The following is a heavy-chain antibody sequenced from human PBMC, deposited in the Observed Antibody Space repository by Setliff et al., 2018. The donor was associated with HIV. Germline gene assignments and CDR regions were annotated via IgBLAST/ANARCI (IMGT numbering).Heavy chain of an antibody. CDR1: GGSITTGSYY. D-gene: IGHD2-21*02. CDR2: VHSTGST. V-gene: IGHV4-61*01. J-gene: IGHJ4*02. CDR3: ARSSRGSLRDLDY. Sequence: PSETLSLTCTVSGGSITTGSYYWSWIRQPPGKGLEWIGYVHSTGSTNYNPSLKSRVAISVDTSKNQFSPKLRSVTATDTAVYFCARSSRGSLRDLDYWGPGTLVTVSS.